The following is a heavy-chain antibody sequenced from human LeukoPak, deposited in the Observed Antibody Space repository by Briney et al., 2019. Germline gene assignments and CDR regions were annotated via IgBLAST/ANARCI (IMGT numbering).Heavy chain of an antibody. Sequence: PSETLSLTCTVSGGSISSSSYYWGWIRQPPGKGLAWIGSFYYSGSTYYNPSLKSRVTISGDTSKNQFSLKLSSVTAADTAVYYCARGGRLNDFWSGHDFDYWGQGTLVTVSS. V-gene: IGHV4-39*07. CDR1: GGSISSSSYY. CDR3: ARGGRLNDFWSGHDFDY. D-gene: IGHD3-3*01. J-gene: IGHJ4*02. CDR2: FYYSGST.